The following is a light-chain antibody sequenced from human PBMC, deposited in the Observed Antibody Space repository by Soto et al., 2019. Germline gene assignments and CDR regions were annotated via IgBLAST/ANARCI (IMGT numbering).Light chain of an antibody. J-gene: IGKJ1*01. CDR2: DVS. V-gene: IGKV3-20*01. CDR1: QSVSSSY. CDR3: QQYGSSPT. Sequence: EIVLTQSPGTLSLSPGERATLSCRSSQSVSSSYLAWYQHKPGQAPRLLIYDVSSRATGIPDRISGSGSGTYFTLTISRLEPEDFAVYYCQQYGSSPTFGQGTKVEIK.